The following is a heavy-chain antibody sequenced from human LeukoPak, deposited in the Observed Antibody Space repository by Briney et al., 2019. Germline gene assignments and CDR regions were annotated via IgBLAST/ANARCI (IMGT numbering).Heavy chain of an antibody. CDR1: GFTFSSYS. D-gene: IGHD5-18*01. J-gene: IGHJ4*02. CDR3: AREGITAMADAWNDY. Sequence: PGGSLRLSCAASGFTFSSYSMNWVRQAPGKGLEWVSSIGTTSNSMYYADSLKGRFTISRDNAENSLYLQMNSLRVEDTAVYFCAREGITAMADAWNDYWGQGTLVTVSS. V-gene: IGHV3-21*01. CDR2: IGTTSNSM.